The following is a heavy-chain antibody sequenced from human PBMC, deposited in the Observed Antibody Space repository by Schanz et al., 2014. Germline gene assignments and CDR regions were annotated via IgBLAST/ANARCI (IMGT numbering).Heavy chain of an antibody. CDR1: GGSISSSNYY. D-gene: IGHD2-2*02. CDR3: ARGGARRFPVVPDAIQGLRGHYYYYYLDV. V-gene: IGHV4-39*01. J-gene: IGHJ6*03. CDR2: IYYSGST. Sequence: QLQLQESGPGLVKPSETLSLTCTVSGGSISSSNYYWGWIRQPPGKGLEWIESIYYSGSTYYNPSFRGRVTTPVDTPKNQFSLKLSSVTAADTAVYYCARGGARRFPVVPDAIQGLRGHYYYYYLDVWGKGTTVTASS.